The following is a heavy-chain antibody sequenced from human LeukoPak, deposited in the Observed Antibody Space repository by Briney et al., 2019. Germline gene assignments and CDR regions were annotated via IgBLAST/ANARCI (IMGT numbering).Heavy chain of an antibody. CDR3: AGEEQMAAEYFQH. CDR2: ISSSGSTI. D-gene: IGHD5-24*01. CDR1: GFIFSDYD. Sequence: PGGSLRLSCAASGFIFSDYDMSWIRQARGKGLEWGSYISSSGSTIYYADSVKGRFTISRENPKHTVSLQRQRLRAEHTSVYYFAGEEQMAAEYFQHWGQGTLVTVSS. V-gene: IGHV3-11*04. J-gene: IGHJ1*01.